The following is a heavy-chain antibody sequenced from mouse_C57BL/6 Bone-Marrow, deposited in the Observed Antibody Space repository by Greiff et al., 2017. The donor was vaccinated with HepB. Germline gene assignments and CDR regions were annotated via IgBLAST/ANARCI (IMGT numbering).Heavy chain of an antibody. J-gene: IGHJ3*01. CDR1: GYTFTDYN. CDR2: INPINGGT. CDR3: ARSLYYDCSSTFAY. V-gene: IGHV1-18*01. Sequence: VQLQQSGPELVKPGASVKIPCKASGYTFTDYNMDWVKQSHGKSLEWIGEINPINGGTIYNQKFKGKTTLTVDKSSSTGYMELRSLTSEDTAVYYCARSLYYDCSSTFAYWGQGTLVTVSA. D-gene: IGHD1-1*01.